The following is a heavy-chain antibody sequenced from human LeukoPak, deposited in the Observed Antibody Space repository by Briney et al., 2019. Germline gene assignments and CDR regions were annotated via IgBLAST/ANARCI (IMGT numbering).Heavy chain of an antibody. Sequence: GGSLRLSCAASGFTFSSYAMSWVRQAPGKGLEWVSAISGSGGSTYYADSVKGRLTISRDNSKNTLYLQMNSLRAEDTAVYYCARRGNGGNSGGNAFDIWGQGTMVTVSS. CDR3: ARRGNGGNSGGNAFDI. D-gene: IGHD4-23*01. CDR2: ISGSGGST. V-gene: IGHV3-23*01. J-gene: IGHJ3*02. CDR1: GFTFSSYA.